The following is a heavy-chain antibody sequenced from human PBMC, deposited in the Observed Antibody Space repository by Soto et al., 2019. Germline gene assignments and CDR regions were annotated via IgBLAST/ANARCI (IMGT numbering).Heavy chain of an antibody. J-gene: IGHJ4*02. Sequence: QVQLQESGPGLVKPSGTLSLTCAVSGGSISSTNWWNWVRQPPGKGLEWIGEIDHSGSTNYNPSLKSRVTMSVDKPKNQFALKLSFVTDADTAVYYCVRDSGNGWKDYWGQGTLVTVSS. CDR2: IDHSGST. CDR1: GGSISSTNW. V-gene: IGHV4-4*02. D-gene: IGHD6-19*01. CDR3: VRDSGNGWKDY.